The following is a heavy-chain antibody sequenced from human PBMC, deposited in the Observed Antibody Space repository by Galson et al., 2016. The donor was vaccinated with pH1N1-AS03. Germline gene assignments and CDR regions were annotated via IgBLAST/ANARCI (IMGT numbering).Heavy chain of an antibody. Sequence: SLRLSCAASGFRLTSIAMTWVRQAPGKGLEWVSGVVTSGDTYFADSVEGRFSISRDDSKNTMYLQMDSLGVEDTAIYYCAKDRVYDDSQWVFDYWGQGNPVTVSS. V-gene: IGHV3-23*01. D-gene: IGHD5/OR15-5a*01. CDR3: AKDRVYDDSQWVFDY. J-gene: IGHJ4*02. CDR1: GFRLTSIA. CDR2: VVTSGDT.